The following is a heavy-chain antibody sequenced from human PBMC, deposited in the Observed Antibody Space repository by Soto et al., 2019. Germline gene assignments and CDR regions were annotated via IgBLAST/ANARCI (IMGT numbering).Heavy chain of an antibody. Sequence: EVLLLQSGGGLVQPGGSLRLSCAASGFTFGDYAMTWVRQAPGKGLEWVSDISDGDGDTHYADSVKGRFTTSRDNSKNTLYLQMSSLRAEDAAFYYCAKGRTYFDFWGQGTLVTVSS. CDR2: ISDGDGDT. CDR1: GFTFGDYA. V-gene: IGHV3-23*01. J-gene: IGHJ4*02. CDR3: AKGRTYFDF.